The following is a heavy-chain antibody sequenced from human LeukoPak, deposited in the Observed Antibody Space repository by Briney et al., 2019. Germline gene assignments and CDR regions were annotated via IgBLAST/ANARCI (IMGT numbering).Heavy chain of an antibody. CDR2: ISAYNGNT. Sequence: ASVKVSCKASGYTFTSYGISWVRQAPGLGLEWMGWISAYNGNTNYAQKLQGRVTMTTDTSTSTAYMELRSLRSDDTAVYYCARDLGTGYSYGYFDYWGQGTLVTVSS. CDR1: GYTFTSYG. D-gene: IGHD5-18*01. J-gene: IGHJ4*02. V-gene: IGHV1-18*01. CDR3: ARDLGTGYSYGYFDY.